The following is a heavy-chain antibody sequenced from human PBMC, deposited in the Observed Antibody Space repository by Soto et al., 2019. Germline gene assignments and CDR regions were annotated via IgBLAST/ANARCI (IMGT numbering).Heavy chain of an antibody. Sequence: SVKVSCKASGGTFSSYAISWVRQAPGQGLEWMGGIIPVFGTANYAQKFQGRVTITADESTSTAYMELSSLRSEDTAVYYCARDQRPATAIPGMDVWGQGTTVTVSS. V-gene: IGHV1-69*13. D-gene: IGHD2-2*02. CDR1: GGTFSSYA. J-gene: IGHJ6*02. CDR2: IIPVFGTA. CDR3: ARDQRPATAIPGMDV.